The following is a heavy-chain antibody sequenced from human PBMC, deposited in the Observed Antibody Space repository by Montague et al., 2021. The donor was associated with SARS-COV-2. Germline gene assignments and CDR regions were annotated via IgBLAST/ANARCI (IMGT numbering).Heavy chain of an antibody. CDR2: VYRSGDT. D-gene: IGHD1-26*01. Sequence: TLSLTCTVSGDSTNSGSYYWSWLRQPAGKGLEWIGRVYRSGDTNYHSSLESRISISIDTSKNQISLRLTSVTAADTGVYYCGGGLVGSAGPWLWGHGTMVTVSS. CDR3: GGGLVGSAGPWL. J-gene: IGHJ3*01. V-gene: IGHV4-61*02. CDR1: GDSTNSGSYY.